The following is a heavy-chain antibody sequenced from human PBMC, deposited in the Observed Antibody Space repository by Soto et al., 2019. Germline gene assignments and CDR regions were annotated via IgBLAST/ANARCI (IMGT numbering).Heavy chain of an antibody. CDR1: GYTFTXYA. CDR2: INAGNGNT. Sequence: ASVKVSCKASGYTFTXYAMHWVRQAPGQRLEWMGWINAGNGNTKYSQKFQGRVTITRDTSASTAYMELSSLRSEDTAVYYCARDPSYCSGGSCYRSFDYWGQGTLVTVSS. V-gene: IGHV1-3*01. J-gene: IGHJ4*02. D-gene: IGHD2-15*01. CDR3: ARDPSYCSGGSCYRSFDY.